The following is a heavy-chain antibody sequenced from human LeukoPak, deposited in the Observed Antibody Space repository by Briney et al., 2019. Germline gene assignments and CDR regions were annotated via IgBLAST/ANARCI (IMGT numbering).Heavy chain of an antibody. CDR2: MNPNSGNT. Sequence: VKVSCKASGYTFTSYDINWVRQATGQGLEWMGWMNPNSGNTGYAQKFQGRVTITADKSTSTVYMELSSLRSEDTAVYYCARERALYSSGWYDYYYGMDVWGQGTTVTVSS. J-gene: IGHJ6*02. D-gene: IGHD6-19*01. V-gene: IGHV1-8*01. CDR1: GYTFTSYD. CDR3: ARERALYSSGWYDYYYGMDV.